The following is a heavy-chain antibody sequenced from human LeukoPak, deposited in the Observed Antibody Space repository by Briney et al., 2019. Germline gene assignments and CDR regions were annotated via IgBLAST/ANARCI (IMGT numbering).Heavy chain of an antibody. J-gene: IGHJ4*02. CDR1: GGSISSYY. D-gene: IGHD3-9*01. CDR3: AATRAYYDILTGYYTDYFDY. CDR2: IYYSGST. Sequence: SETLSLTCTVSGGSISSYYWSWIRQPPGKGLEWIGYIYYSGSTNYNPSLKSRVTMSVDTSKNQFSLKLSSVTAADTAVYYCAATRAYYDILTGYYTDYFDYWGQGTLVTVSS. V-gene: IGHV4-59*01.